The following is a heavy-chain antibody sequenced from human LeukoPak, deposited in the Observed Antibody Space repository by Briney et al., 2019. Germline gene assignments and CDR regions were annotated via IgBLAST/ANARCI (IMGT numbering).Heavy chain of an antibody. CDR2: MNTDGSTI. CDR3: ATAGKYRFDN. V-gene: IGHV3-74*01. J-gene: IGHJ5*02. CDR1: GFIFSNYW. D-gene: IGHD6-19*01. Sequence: GVSLRLSCAASGFIFSNYWMHWVRQARGEEPVWVSRMNTDGSTINYADYVKGRFTISRDNAKNTLYLQMNSLTTEDTAVYYCATAGKYRFDNWGQGILVTVSS.